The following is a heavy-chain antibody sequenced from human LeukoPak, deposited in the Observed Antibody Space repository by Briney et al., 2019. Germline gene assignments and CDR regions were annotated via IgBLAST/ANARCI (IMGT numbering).Heavy chain of an antibody. V-gene: IGHV3-23*01. Sequence: GGSLRLSCAASGFTFSSYATSWVRQAPGKGLEWVSTVSGSGGSTYYADSVKGRFTISRDNSKNTLYLQMNSLRAEDTAVYYCAKVYGSGSYYGWYYYYGMDVWGQGTTVTVSS. CDR2: VSGSGGST. CDR3: AKVYGSGSYYGWYYYYGMDV. CDR1: GFTFSSYA. J-gene: IGHJ6*02. D-gene: IGHD3-10*01.